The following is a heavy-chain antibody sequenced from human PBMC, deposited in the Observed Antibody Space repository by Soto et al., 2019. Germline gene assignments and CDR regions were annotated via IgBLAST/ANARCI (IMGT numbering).Heavy chain of an antibody. Sequence: GGSLRLSCAASGFTFSSYSMNWVRQAPGKGLEWVSYISSSSSTIYYADSVKGRFTISRDNAKNSLYLQMNSLRAEDTAVYYCARDLQTGTFGGVIGYGYWGQGTLVTVSS. V-gene: IGHV3-48*01. CDR2: ISSSSSTI. D-gene: IGHD3-16*02. CDR3: ARDLQTGTFGGVIGYGY. J-gene: IGHJ4*02. CDR1: GFTFSSYS.